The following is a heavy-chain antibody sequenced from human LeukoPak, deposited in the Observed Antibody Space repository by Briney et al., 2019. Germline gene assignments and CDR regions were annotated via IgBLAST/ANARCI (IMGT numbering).Heavy chain of an antibody. J-gene: IGHJ4*02. Sequence: WIRQPPGKGLEWVGRIKSKTDGGTTDYAAPVKGRFTISRDDSKNTLYLQMNSLKTEDTAVYYCTTTDYYDSSGYSWWGQGTLVTVSS. D-gene: IGHD3-22*01. CDR3: TTTDYYDSSGYSW. V-gene: IGHV3-15*01. CDR2: IKSKTDGGTT.